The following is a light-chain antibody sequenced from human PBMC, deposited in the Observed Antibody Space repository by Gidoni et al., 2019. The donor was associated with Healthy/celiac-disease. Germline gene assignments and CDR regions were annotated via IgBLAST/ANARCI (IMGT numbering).Light chain of an antibody. CDR2: AAS. Sequence: IQMTQSPSSLSASVGDRVTITCRASKGITSYLAWYQQKPGKVPKLLIYAASTLQSGVPSRFSGSGSGTDFTLTISSLQPEDVATYYCQKYNSAPLTFGGGTKVEIK. V-gene: IGKV1-27*01. J-gene: IGKJ4*01. CDR3: QKYNSAPLT. CDR1: KGITSY.